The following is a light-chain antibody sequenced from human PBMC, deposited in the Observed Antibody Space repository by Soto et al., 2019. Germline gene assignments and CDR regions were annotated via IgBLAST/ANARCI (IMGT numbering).Light chain of an antibody. Sequence: SYELTQAPSVSVAPGQTASVTCGGNIIGSKSVHWYQQKPGQAPVLVVYDDTDRPSGIPERFSGANTGNTATLSISRVEAGDEADYYCQVWDSSSDHPVFGGGTKVTVL. J-gene: IGLJ2*01. CDR1: IIGSKS. V-gene: IGLV3-21*02. CDR3: QVWDSSSDHPV. CDR2: DDT.